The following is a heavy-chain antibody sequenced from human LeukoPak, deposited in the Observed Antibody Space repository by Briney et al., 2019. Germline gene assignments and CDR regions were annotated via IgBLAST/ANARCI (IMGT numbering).Heavy chain of an antibody. CDR1: GGSISSYY. V-gene: IGHV4-59*01. CDR2: IYYSGST. J-gene: IGHJ4*02. CDR3: ARDRDMASFDY. Sequence: PSETLSLTCTVSGGSISSYYWSWIRQPPGKGLEWIGYIYYSGSTNYNPFLKSRVTISVDTSKNQFSLKLSSVTAADTAVYYCARDRDMASFDYWGQGTLVTVSS. D-gene: IGHD5-24*01.